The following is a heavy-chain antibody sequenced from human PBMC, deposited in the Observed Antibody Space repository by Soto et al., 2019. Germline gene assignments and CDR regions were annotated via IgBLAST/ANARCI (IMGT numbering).Heavy chain of an antibody. CDR1: GFTFSSYA. V-gene: IGHV3-23*01. J-gene: IGHJ4*02. CDR3: AKDQGITIFGVVINYFDY. D-gene: IGHD3-3*01. CDR2: ISGSGGST. Sequence: PGGSLRLSCAASGFTFSSYAMSWVRQAPGKGLEWVSAISGSGGSTYYADSVKGRFTISRDNSKNTLYLQMNSLRAEDTAVYYCAKDQGITIFGVVINYFDYWGQGTLVTVSS.